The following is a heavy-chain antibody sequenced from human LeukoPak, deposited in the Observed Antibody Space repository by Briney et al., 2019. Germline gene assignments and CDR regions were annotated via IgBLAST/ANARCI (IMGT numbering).Heavy chain of an antibody. CDR1: GFXFSSYA. D-gene: IGHD3-9*01. CDR2: ICASGGST. Sequence: PGGSLRLSCATSGFXFSSYAMSWVRQAPGKGLEWISGICASGGSTYYADTVKGRFTISRDNSKNTLYMQMNRLRTEDTAVYYCAKAEGYDILTGLDYWGQGTLVTVSS. CDR3: AKAEGYDILTGLDY. V-gene: IGHV3-23*01. J-gene: IGHJ4*02.